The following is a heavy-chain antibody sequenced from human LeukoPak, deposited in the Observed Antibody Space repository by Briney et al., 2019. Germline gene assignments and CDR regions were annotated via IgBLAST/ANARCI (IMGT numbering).Heavy chain of an antibody. D-gene: IGHD3-10*01. CDR1: GYTFTGYY. Sequence: ASVKVSCKASGYTFTGYYMHWVRQAPGQGLEWMGGINPNSGGTNYAQKVQGWVTMTRDTSISTAYMEQSRLRSDDTAVYYCARGGITMVRGVIIGEHLDVWGQGTTVTVSS. CDR3: ARGGITMVRGVIIGEHLDV. V-gene: IGHV1-2*04. CDR2: INPNSGGT. J-gene: IGHJ6*02.